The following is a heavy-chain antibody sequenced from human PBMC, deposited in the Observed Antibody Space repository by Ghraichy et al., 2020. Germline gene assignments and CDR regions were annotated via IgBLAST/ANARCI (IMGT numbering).Heavy chain of an antibody. CDR2: IYYSGST. CDR3: ARRSYYDIPDY. V-gene: IGHV4-61*01. J-gene: IGHJ4*02. D-gene: IGHD3-9*01. Sequence: SCTVSGGSVSSGSYYWSWIRQPPGKGLEWIGYIYYSGSTNYNPSLKSRVTISVDTSKNQFSLKLSSVTAADTAVYYCARRSYYDIPDYWGQGTLVTVSS. CDR1: GGSVSSGSYY.